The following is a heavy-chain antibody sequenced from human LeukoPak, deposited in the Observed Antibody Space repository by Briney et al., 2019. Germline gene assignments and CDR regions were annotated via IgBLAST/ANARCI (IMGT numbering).Heavy chain of an antibody. V-gene: IGHV3-30-3*01. Sequence: PGGSLRLSCAASGFAFGDYAMHWVRQAPGKGLEWVALISYDGSNNYYADSVKGRFTISRDTSKNTLYLEMNSLRAEDTAVYYCARGRSPDYWYFDIWGRGTLVTVSS. CDR3: ARGRSPDYWYFDI. CDR1: GFAFGDYA. J-gene: IGHJ2*01. CDR2: ISYDGSNN.